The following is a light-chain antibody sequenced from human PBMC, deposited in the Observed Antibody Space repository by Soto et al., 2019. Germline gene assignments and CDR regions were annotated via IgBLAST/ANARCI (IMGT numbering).Light chain of an antibody. CDR1: QSVGND. J-gene: IGKJ1*01. Sequence: DIVMTQSPVTLSVSPGERATLSCGASQSVGNDLAWYQQRPGQAPRLLFYGASIRATGIPARFSGSGSGTDLTLTSSCLQSEDFATYYCQHYSGLRTFGQGTTVEIK. CDR2: GAS. V-gene: IGKV3-15*01. CDR3: QHYSGLRT.